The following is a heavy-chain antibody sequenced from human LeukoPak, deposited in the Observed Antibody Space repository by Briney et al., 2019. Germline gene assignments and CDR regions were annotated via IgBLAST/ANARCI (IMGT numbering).Heavy chain of an antibody. CDR3: ARDYIVHTGVVAFDI. J-gene: IGHJ3*02. Sequence: PSETLSLTCSVSGGSISTYYWNWIRQPAGKELEWIGHIYDSGKTNYNPSLRGRATIPVDESRNLFSLKLNSVTAADTAVYYCARDYIVHTGVVAFDIWGQGTMVTVSS. V-gene: IGHV4-4*07. CDR2: IYDSGKT. D-gene: IGHD5-12*01. CDR1: GGSISTYY.